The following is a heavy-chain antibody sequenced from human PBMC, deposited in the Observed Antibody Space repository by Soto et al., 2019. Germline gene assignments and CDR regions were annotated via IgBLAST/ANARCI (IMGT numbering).Heavy chain of an antibody. J-gene: IGHJ4*02. CDR2: IYTGGDT. Sequence: GGSLRLSCAASGFTVSSNYMNWVRQAPGKGLEWVSVIYTGGDTYYADSVKGRFTISRDNSKNTLFLQMNSLRAEDTAVYYCARQSGSSGTFDYWGQGTLVTVSS. CDR1: GFTVSSNY. CDR3: ARQSGSSGTFDY. V-gene: IGHV3-53*01. D-gene: IGHD6-19*01.